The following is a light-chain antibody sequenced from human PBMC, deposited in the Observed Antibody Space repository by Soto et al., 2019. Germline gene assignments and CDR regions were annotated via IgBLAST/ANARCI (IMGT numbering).Light chain of an antibody. CDR1: RTVRHNY. J-gene: IGKJ4*01. CDR2: DAS. CDR3: QLLSSYPLT. Sequence: EFVLTLSPGTLSLSPLEIAAFCGMGSRTVRHNYLAWYLQRPGQVPWLLIYDASSRATGIPDRFSGGGSGTDFTLTISRLEAEDFAVYYCQLLSSYPLTFGGGIKVDI. V-gene: IGKV3-20*01.